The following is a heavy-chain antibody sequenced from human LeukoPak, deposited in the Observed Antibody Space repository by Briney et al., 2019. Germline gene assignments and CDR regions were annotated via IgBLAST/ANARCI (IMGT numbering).Heavy chain of an antibody. V-gene: IGHV4-4*07. CDR3: ARGRGSGAPDRPYCSSTSCYNWFDP. D-gene: IGHD2-2*01. Sequence: SETLSLTCTVSGGSISSYYWSWIRQPAGKGLEWIGRIYTSGSTNYHPSLKSRVTMSVDTSKNQFSLKLSSVTAADTAVYYCARGRGSGAPDRPYCSSTSCYNWFDPWGQGTLVTVSS. CDR2: IYTSGST. CDR1: GGSISSYY. J-gene: IGHJ5*02.